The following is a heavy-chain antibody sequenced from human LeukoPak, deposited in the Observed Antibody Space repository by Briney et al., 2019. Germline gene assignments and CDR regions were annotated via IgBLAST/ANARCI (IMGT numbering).Heavy chain of an antibody. CDR3: VRKGVADI. V-gene: IGHV3-7*01. D-gene: IGHD2-21*01. CDR1: GFTVRSYH. CDR2: IKQDGSVQ. Sequence: PGGSLRLSCAASGFTVRSYHMSWVRQAPGKGLEWVANIKQDGSVQHYVDSVKGRFTISRDNAKNSLYLQMNSLRAEDTALYYCVRKGVADIWAQGTMVTVSS. J-gene: IGHJ3*02.